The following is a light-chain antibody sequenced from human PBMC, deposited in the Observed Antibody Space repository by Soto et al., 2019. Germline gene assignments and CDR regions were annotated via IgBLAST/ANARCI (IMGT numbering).Light chain of an antibody. Sequence: EIVLTQSPGTLSLSPGERATLSCWASESVTKNFLAWYQQKTGQSPRLLMYGAAYRPTGIPGRFSGSGSGADFTLTISRLEPEDFAVYYCQQYGNSPVTFGPGTTVDVK. CDR2: GAA. J-gene: IGKJ3*01. CDR1: ESVTKNF. CDR3: QQYGNSPVT. V-gene: IGKV3-20*01.